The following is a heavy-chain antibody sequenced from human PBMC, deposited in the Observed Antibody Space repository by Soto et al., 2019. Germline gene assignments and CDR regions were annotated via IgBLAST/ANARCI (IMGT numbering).Heavy chain of an antibody. Sequence: LGGSLRLSCAASGFTFDDYAMHWVRQAPGKGLEWVSGISWNSGSIGYADSVKGRFTISRDNAKNSLYLQMNSLRAEDTALYYCAKDIVVVTAANYYYYYGMDVWGQGTTVTVSS. J-gene: IGHJ6*02. CDR3: AKDIVVVTAANYYYYYGMDV. V-gene: IGHV3-9*01. D-gene: IGHD2-2*01. CDR1: GFTFDDYA. CDR2: ISWNSGSI.